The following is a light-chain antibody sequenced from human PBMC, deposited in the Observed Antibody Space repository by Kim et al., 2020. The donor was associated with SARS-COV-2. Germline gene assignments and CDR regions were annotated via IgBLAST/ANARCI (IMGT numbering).Light chain of an antibody. CDR1: SSDVGGYDY. CDR3: SSCTTSSTYV. V-gene: IGLV2-14*03. J-gene: IGLJ1*01. CDR2: DVS. Sequence: GQSLTISCTGTSSDVGGYDYVSWYQHHPGKAPKLMIYDVSKRPSGVSNRFSGSKSGNTASLTISGLQAEDEADYFCSSCTTSSTYVFGTGTKVTVL.